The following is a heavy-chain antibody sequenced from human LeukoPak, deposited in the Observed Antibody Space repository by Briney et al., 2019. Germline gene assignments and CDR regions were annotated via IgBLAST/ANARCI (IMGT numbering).Heavy chain of an antibody. CDR2: ISHSGDT. CDR3: ARVGPLAVGTGKRVYSFDY. CDR1: GFSITSGDY. J-gene: IGHJ4*02. Sequence: PSETLSLTCDVSGFSITSGDYWGWIRQSPGRGLEWISSISHSGDTYYIPSLRSRVTMSLDTSRNQFSLDLRSVSAADTAVYFCARVGPLAVGTGKRVYSFDYWGQGTLVTVSS. V-gene: IGHV4-38-2*01. D-gene: IGHD1-1*01.